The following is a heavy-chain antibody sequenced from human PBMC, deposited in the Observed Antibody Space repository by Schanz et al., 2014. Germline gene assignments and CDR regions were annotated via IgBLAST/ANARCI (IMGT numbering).Heavy chain of an antibody. D-gene: IGHD4-17*01. J-gene: IGHJ4*02. CDR1: GFTFSSYA. CDR2: LSGSGTST. CDR3: VRDTDYHFDY. V-gene: IGHV3-23*04. Sequence: EVQLVESGGGLVQPGGSLRLSCAASGFTFSSYAMSWVRQAPGKGLEWVSALSGSGTSTYYADSVKGRFTISRDNAKNTLYLQMNSLRAEDTAVYYCVRDTDYHFDYWGQGTLVTVSS.